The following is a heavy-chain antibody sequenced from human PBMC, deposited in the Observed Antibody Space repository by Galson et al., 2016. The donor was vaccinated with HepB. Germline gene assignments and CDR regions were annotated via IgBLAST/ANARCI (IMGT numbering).Heavy chain of an antibody. CDR3: ARGVGYGLYYFDY. CDR2: IYQTGST. D-gene: IGHD5-18*01. Sequence: TLSLTCAVPGGFISSGCYTWSWIRQPPGKGLEWIGSIYQTGSTYYNPSLKSRVTISVDRSKNQFSLKLDSVTAADTAVFYCARGVGYGLYYFDYWGQGTLVTVSS. CDR1: GGFISSGCYT. J-gene: IGHJ4*02. V-gene: IGHV4-30-2*01.